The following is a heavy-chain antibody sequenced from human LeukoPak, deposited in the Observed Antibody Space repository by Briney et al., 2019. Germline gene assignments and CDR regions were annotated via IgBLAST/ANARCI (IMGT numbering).Heavy chain of an antibody. D-gene: IGHD3-22*01. CDR3: ARDDYDSSGYYPYYFDY. J-gene: IGHJ4*02. V-gene: IGHV3-21*01. CDR2: ISSSSSYI. CDR1: GFTFSSYS. Sequence: GGSLRLSCAASGFTFSSYSMSWVRQAPGKGLEWVSSISSSSSYIYYADSVKGRFTISRDNAKTSLYLQMNSLRAEDTAVYYCARDDYDSSGYYPYYFDYWGQGTLVTVSS.